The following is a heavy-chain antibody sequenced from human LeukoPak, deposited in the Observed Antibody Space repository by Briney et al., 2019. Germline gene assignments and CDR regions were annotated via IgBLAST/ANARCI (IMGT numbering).Heavy chain of an antibody. V-gene: IGHV1-18*01. CDR2: ISGSSSNT. CDR1: GYTFITHG. Sequence: ASVKVSCTAYGYTFITHGISWVRQAPGQGLEWMGWISGSSSNTNYAQRLQGRVTMTTNTSTTTAYMELRSLRSDDTAVYYCARATGTWGHDGFDIWGQGTMVTVSS. D-gene: IGHD3-16*01. CDR3: ARATGTWGHDGFDI. J-gene: IGHJ3*02.